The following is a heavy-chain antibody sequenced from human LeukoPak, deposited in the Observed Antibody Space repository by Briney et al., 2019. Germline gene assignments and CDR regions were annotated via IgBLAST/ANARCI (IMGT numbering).Heavy chain of an antibody. V-gene: IGHV1-8*03. CDR1: GYTFTTLD. J-gene: IGHJ4*02. D-gene: IGHD2-15*01. CDR2: INPNSGNR. Sequence: ASVTVSCKASGYTFTTLDINWVRQASGQGLEWMGWINPNSGNRGYAQKFQGRVTITRDTSISTAYMELSGLRSEDTAVYYCARVDGSPDYWGQGTLVTVSS. CDR3: ARVDGSPDY.